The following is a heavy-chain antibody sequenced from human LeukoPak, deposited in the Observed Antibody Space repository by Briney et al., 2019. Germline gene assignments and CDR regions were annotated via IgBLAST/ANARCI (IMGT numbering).Heavy chain of an antibody. CDR1: GASITTYY. CDR2: IFSRGTT. Sequence: SETLSLTCTVSGASITTYYWTWFRQPPGKGLEWIGYIFSRGTTNYNPSLRSRVTISMDTSKNQFTLKLSSVTAADTAVYYCARKLSGWFDPWGQGTLVTVSS. D-gene: IGHD6-25*01. CDR3: ARKLSGWFDP. J-gene: IGHJ5*02. V-gene: IGHV4-4*09.